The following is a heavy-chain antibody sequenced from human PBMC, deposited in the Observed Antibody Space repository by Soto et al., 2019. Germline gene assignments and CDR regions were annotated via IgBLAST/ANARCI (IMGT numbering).Heavy chain of an antibody. CDR3: VRDWGDNWFDS. V-gene: IGHV4-30-4*01. CDR1: GGSISSGDYY. D-gene: IGHD7-27*01. CDR2: IYYSGST. J-gene: IGHJ5*01. Sequence: SETLSLTCTVSGGSISSGDYYWSWIRQPPGKGLEWIGYIYYSGSTFYNPSLKNRVTISLDTSKIQFSLKLSSVPAATTALYYCVRDWGDNWFDSWGHGTLVAVSS.